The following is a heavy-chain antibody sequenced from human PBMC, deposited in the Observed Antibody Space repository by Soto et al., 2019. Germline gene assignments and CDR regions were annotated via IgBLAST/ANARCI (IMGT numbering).Heavy chain of an antibody. CDR3: AKGLGSNYGAFDT. CDR1: GFSFSTSG. Sequence: QVQLVESGGGVVQPGGSLRLSCAASGFSFSTSGMHWVRQAPGKDLEWVAVIWHDGSHIYYADSVRGRFTVSRDNSKNPLYLQMSNLRADDTGVYHCAKGLGSNYGAFDTWRQGTLVTVSS. CDR2: IWHDGSHI. J-gene: IGHJ4*02. V-gene: IGHV3-33*06. D-gene: IGHD5-18*01.